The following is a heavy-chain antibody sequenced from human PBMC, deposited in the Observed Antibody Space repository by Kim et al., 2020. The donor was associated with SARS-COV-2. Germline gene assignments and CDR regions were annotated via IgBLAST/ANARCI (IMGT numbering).Heavy chain of an antibody. J-gene: IGHJ6*02. D-gene: IGHD2-15*01. CDR3: ARVDLYGRDYYYYGMDV. Sequence: SVKVSCKASGFTFSSYSISWVRQAPGQGLEWMGMIIPILGIANYAQKFQGRVTITADKSTSTAYMELSSLRSEDTAVYYCARVDLYGRDYYYYGMDVWGQGTTVTVSS. CDR1: GFTFSSYS. CDR2: IIPILGIA. V-gene: IGHV1-69*04.